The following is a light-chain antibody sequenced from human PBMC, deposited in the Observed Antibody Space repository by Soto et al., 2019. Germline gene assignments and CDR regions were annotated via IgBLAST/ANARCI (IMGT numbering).Light chain of an antibody. CDR1: ETILYTPNNNNY. Sequence: DIVMTQSPDSLAVSLGERATINCKSSETILYTPNNNNYLAWFQKKPGQPPRLLIYWASTRQSGVPDRFSGSGSGTEFPLTISSLRAEDVAVYYCQQYYNTFPTFGQGTKVEIK. CDR2: WAS. J-gene: IGKJ1*01. V-gene: IGKV4-1*01. CDR3: QQYYNTFPT.